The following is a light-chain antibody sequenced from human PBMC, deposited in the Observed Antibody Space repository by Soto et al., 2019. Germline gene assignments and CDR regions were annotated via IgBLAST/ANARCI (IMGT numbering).Light chain of an antibody. V-gene: IGKV1-5*01. Sequence: DIQMTQSPSSLSASVGDRVTITFRASQSVSNRLAWYQQKPGKAPNLLICDASTLESGVPSRFSSSGSGTEYSLTISRLQPDDFATYYCQQYYTYNTFGQGTRLEIK. CDR2: DAS. J-gene: IGKJ5*01. CDR1: QSVSNR. CDR3: QQYYTYNT.